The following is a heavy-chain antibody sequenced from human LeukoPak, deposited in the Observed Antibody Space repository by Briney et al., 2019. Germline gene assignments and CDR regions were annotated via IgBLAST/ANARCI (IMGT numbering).Heavy chain of an antibody. CDR1: GGSINSNNYF. D-gene: IGHD3-22*01. CDR2: ISYSGST. J-gene: IGHJ4*02. Sequence: SETLSLTCTVSGGSINSNNYFWGWFRQPPGKGLEWIGSISYSGSTYYNPSVQSRVTISVDTSKNQFSLKLSSVTTADTAVYYCARETITMIVVGWGQGTLVTVSS. CDR3: ARETITMIVVG. V-gene: IGHV4-39*07.